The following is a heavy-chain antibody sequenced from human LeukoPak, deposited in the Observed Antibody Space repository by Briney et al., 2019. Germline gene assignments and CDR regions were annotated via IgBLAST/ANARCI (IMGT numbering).Heavy chain of an antibody. J-gene: IGHJ6*03. CDR3: ARSYCSGGSCYLGYYYMDV. CDR1: GYTFTSYD. V-gene: IGHV1-8*01. D-gene: IGHD2-15*01. Sequence: ASVKVSCKASGYTFTSYDTNWVRQATGQGLEWMGWMNPNSGNTGYAQKFQGRVTMTRNTSISTAYMELSSLRSEDTAVYYCARSYCSGGSCYLGYYYMDVWGKGTTVTVSS. CDR2: MNPNSGNT.